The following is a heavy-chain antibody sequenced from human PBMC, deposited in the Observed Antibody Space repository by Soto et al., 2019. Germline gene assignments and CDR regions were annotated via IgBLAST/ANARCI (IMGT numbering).Heavy chain of an antibody. D-gene: IGHD2-21*02. CDR3: ARDRWRRLGGDF. CDR1: GFVFSDYG. CDR2: IYNDGSNE. V-gene: IGHV3-33*01. J-gene: IGHJ4*02. Sequence: QVQLLESGGGVVQPGRSLRLSCTASGFVFSDYGMHWFRQAPGKGLEWVAVIYNDGSNEYYGDSVKGRFTISRDNSQNTLYSQMNILRAEDTGVYYCARDRWRRLGGDFWGQGTLVTVSS.